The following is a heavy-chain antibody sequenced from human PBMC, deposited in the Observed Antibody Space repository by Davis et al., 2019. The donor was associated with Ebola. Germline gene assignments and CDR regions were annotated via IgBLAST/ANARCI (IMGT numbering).Heavy chain of an antibody. CDR1: GYSFTSYW. D-gene: IGHD2-15*01. CDR3: ARRGAVLVAATDY. J-gene: IGHJ4*02. CDR2: IYPGDSDT. V-gene: IGHV5-51*01. Sequence: KVSCKGSGYSFTSYWIGWVRQMPGKGLEWMGIIYPGDSDTRYSPSFQGQVTISADKSISTAYLQWSSLKASDTAMYYCARRGAVLVAATDYWGQGTLVTVSS.